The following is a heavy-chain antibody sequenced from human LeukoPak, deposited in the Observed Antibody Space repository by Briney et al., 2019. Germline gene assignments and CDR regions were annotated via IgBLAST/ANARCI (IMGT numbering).Heavy chain of an antibody. J-gene: IGHJ4*02. D-gene: IGHD5-12*01. Sequence: ASVKVSCKASGYTFVNYDIIGMRQATGQGPEWMGWMNPESGGTGYAQKFQGRVTMTRDNSITTAYMELSGLRLEDTAVYFCTRAIRHQLLSDFWGQGTLVTVSS. V-gene: IGHV1-8*01. CDR2: MNPESGGT. CDR3: TRAIRHQLLSDF. CDR1: GYTFVNYD.